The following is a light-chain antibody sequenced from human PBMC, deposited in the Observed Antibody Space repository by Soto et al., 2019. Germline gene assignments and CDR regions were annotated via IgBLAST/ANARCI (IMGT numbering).Light chain of an antibody. V-gene: IGKV3-20*01. CDR1: QSVSSSS. Sequence: IVLTQSPASLSVSPGERATLSCRASQSVSSSSLAWYQQKPGQAPRLLIYGASSRATGIPDRFSGSGSGTDFTLTTSRLEPEDFAVYYCQQYGSSPLTFGQGTRLEIK. J-gene: IGKJ5*01. CDR2: GAS. CDR3: QQYGSSPLT.